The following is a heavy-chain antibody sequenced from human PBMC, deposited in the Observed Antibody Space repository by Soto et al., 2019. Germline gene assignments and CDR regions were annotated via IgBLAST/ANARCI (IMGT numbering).Heavy chain of an antibody. V-gene: IGHV3-23*01. Sequence: EVQLLESGGGLVQPGGSLRLSCAASGLTFSSYGMTWVRQAPGKGLELVSAISGSGDTYNVDSLKGRFTISRDNSKSTLFLQMNSLRAEDTAVYYCATYGGDSGGFEYFEYWGQGTLVTVSS. J-gene: IGHJ1*01. CDR1: GLTFSSYG. CDR2: ISGSGDT. CDR3: ATYGGDSGGFEYFEY. D-gene: IGHD2-21*02.